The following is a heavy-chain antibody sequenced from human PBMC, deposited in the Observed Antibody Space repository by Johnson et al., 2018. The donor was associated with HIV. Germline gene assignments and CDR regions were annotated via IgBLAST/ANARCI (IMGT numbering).Heavy chain of an antibody. CDR3: AGWNRITFGGVIVKAGGFDI. CDR1: GFTVSSNY. D-gene: IGHD3-16*02. CDR2: IYSGGST. Sequence: VRLVESGGGLVQPGGSLRLSCAASGFTVSSNYMSWVRQAPGKGLEWVSVIYSGGSTYYADSVTGRFTISRDNFKNTLDLQMNSLIAEDRAVYYWAGWNRITFGGVIVKAGGFDIWGQGTMVTVSS. V-gene: IGHV3-66*02. J-gene: IGHJ3*02.